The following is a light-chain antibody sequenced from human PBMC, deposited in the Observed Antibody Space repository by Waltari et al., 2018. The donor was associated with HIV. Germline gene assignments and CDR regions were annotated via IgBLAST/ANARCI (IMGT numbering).Light chain of an antibody. V-gene: IGLV3-1*01. CDR2: QDH. J-gene: IGLJ2*01. Sequence: SYAVTQPPSVAVSPGQTATITCSGYELGDKYTCWYQHKPGQSPLLVIYQDHKRPSGITERFSCSSSGHTATLTISGSLPMDEADYYCQAWGSTTSGVFGRGTKLTVL. CDR3: QAWGSTTSGV. CDR1: ELGDKY.